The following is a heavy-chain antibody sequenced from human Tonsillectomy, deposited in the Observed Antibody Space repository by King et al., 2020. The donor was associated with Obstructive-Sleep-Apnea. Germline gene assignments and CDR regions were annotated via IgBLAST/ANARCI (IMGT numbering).Heavy chain of an antibody. CDR1: GFIFSSYA. J-gene: IGHJ4*02. Sequence: VQLVESGGGVVQPGRSLRLSCEASGFIFSSYAMHWVRQAPGKGLEWVALISYDGSDKYYEDSVTGRFSISRDNSKNTVYLQMNSLRVEYTAVYYCARDRSPGWRLFDSWGQGTLVTVSS. CDR3: ARDRSPGWRLFDS. CDR2: ISYDGSDK. V-gene: IGHV3-30*04. D-gene: IGHD6-19*01.